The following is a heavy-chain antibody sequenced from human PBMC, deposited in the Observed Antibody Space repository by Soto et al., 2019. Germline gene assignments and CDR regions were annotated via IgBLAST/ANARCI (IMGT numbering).Heavy chain of an antibody. CDR3: ARTLYSYGPRFDY. CDR2: INQSGGT. CDR1: GGSISSYY. J-gene: IGHJ4*02. D-gene: IGHD5-18*01. V-gene: IGHV4-59*01. Sequence: PSETLSLTCTVSGGSISSYYWSWIRQPPGKGLEWIGYINQSGGTNYNPSLKSRVTISVDTSKNQFSLKLSSVTAADTAVYYCARTLYSYGPRFDYWGQGTLVTVSS.